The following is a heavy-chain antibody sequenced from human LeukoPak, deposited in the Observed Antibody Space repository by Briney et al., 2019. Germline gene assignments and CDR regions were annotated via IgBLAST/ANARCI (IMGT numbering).Heavy chain of an antibody. CDR1: GGSISSYY. D-gene: IGHD5-12*01. J-gene: IGHJ4*02. Sequence: PSETLSLTCTVSGGSISSYYWSWIRQPAGKGLEWIGRTFTSGSTNYNPSLKSRVTMSVDTSKNQFSLKLSSVTAADTAVYYCARDSVRLPFDYWGQGTLVTVSS. V-gene: IGHV4-4*07. CDR3: ARDSVRLPFDY. CDR2: TFTSGST.